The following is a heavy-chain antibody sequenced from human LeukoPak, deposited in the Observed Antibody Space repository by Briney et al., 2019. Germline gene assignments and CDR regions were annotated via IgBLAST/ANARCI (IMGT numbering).Heavy chain of an antibody. CDR1: GGSFSGYY. CDR2: INHSGST. D-gene: IGHD3-22*01. CDR3: ETYYYDSSGYYDAFDI. V-gene: IGHV4-34*01. J-gene: IGHJ3*02. Sequence: SETLSLTCAVYGGSFSGYYWSWICQPPGKGLEWIGEINHSGSTNYNPSLKSRVTISVDTSKNQFSLKLSSVTAADTAVYYCETYYYDSSGYYDAFDIWGQGTMVTVSS.